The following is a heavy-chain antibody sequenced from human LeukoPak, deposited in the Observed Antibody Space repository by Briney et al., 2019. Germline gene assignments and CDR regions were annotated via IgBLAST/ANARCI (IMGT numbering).Heavy chain of an antibody. D-gene: IGHD2-2*01. CDR3: ARRALGYCSSTSCYAHWLDP. J-gene: IGHJ5*02. Sequence: GESLKISCKGSGYSFTSYWIGWVRQMPGKGLEWMGIIYPGDSDTRYSPSFQGQVTISADKSISTAYLQWSSLKASDTAMYYCARRALGYCSSTSCYAHWLDPWGQGTLVTVSS. V-gene: IGHV5-51*01. CDR1: GYSFTSYW. CDR2: IYPGDSDT.